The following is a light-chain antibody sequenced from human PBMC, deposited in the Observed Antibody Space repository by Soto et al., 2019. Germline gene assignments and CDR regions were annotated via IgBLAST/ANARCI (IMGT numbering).Light chain of an antibody. CDR1: QSISSW. CDR3: QQYNNWPPIT. V-gene: IGKV3-15*01. Sequence: MTQSPSTLCASVGDRVTITCRASQSISSWLAWYQQKPGQAPRLLIYGASTRATGIPARFSGSGSGTEFTLTISSLQSEDFAVYYCQQYNNWPPITFGQGTRLEIK. CDR2: GAS. J-gene: IGKJ5*01.